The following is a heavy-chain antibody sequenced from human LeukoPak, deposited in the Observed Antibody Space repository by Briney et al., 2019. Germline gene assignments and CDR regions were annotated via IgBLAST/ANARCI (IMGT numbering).Heavy chain of an antibody. Sequence: PGGSLTPARAASGFTFTSFGIHWVRQAPGKGLEWVAVIWYDGSNKYYADSVKGRFTITRDNSKNTMYLQMNSLRAKDTSVYYCARGTLYGSGRISDRWGQGNLVTVSS. D-gene: IGHD3-10*01. V-gene: IGHV3-33*01. CDR3: ARGTLYGSGRISDR. CDR1: GFTFTSFG. J-gene: IGHJ4*02. CDR2: IWYDGSNK.